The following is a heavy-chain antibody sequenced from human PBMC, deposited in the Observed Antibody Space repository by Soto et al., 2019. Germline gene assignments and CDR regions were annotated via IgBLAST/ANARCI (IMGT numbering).Heavy chain of an antibody. Sequence: GGSLRLSCAASGFTFSSYAMSWVRQAPGKGLEWVSAISGSGGSTYYADSVKGRFTISRDNSKNTLYLQMNSLRAEDTAVYYCAKDYYGSGTVCWFDPWGQGTLVTVSS. V-gene: IGHV3-23*01. D-gene: IGHD3-10*01. J-gene: IGHJ5*02. CDR3: AKDYYGSGTVCWFDP. CDR2: ISGSGGST. CDR1: GFTFSSYA.